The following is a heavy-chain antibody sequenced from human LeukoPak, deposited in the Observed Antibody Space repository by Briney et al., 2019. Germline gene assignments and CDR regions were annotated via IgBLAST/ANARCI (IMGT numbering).Heavy chain of an antibody. D-gene: IGHD6-13*01. Sequence: GGSLRLSCAASGFSFSTYGMHWVRQAPGKGLEWVALIWNAGTNTYYADSVKGRFTISRDSSKDTLYLQVHSLRAEDTAVYYCAKVHSSSWPYNHYGMDVWGQGTTVTVSS. CDR3: AKVHSSSWPYNHYGMDV. V-gene: IGHV3-33*06. CDR1: GFSFSTYG. CDR2: IWNAGTNT. J-gene: IGHJ6*02.